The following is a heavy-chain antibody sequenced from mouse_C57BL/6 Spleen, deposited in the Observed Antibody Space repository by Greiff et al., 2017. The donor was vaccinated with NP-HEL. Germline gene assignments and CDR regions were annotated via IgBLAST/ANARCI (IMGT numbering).Heavy chain of an antibody. J-gene: IGHJ2*01. V-gene: IGHV5-12*01. CDR2: ISNGGGST. CDR1: GFTFSDYY. Sequence: EVKLVESGGGLVQPGGSLKLSCAASGFTFSDYYMYWVRQTPEKRLEWVAYISNGGGSTYYPDTVKGRFTISRYNAKNTLYLQMSRLKSEDTAMYYCARSGPPDYWGQGTTLTVSS. D-gene: IGHD3-1*01. CDR3: ARSGPPDY.